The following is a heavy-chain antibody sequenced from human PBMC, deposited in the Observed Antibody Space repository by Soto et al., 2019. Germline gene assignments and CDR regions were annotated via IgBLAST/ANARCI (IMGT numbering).Heavy chain of an antibody. D-gene: IGHD2-15*01. Sequence: QITLEETGPTLVKPTQTLTLTCTFSGFSLTTGRVGVGWIRQPPGKALEWLPVIHWNDDNHYSPSLKSRLTITKDTSKNQVVLTLTNMDPVDTATYYCTHRLVGSGQGYWGQGTLVTVSS. CDR3: THRLVGSGQGY. V-gene: IGHV2-5*01. CDR1: GFSLTTGRVG. CDR2: IHWNDDN. J-gene: IGHJ4*02.